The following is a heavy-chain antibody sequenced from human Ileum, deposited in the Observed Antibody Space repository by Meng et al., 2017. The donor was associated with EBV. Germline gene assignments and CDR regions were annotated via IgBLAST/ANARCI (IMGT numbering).Heavy chain of an antibody. CDR2: GGST. CDR1: CFSIRLCVCH. D-gene: IGHD5-18*01. V-gene: IGHV4-30-4*01. CDR3: AIYAVGGSGYGY. J-gene: IGHJ4*02. Sequence: QVRGRGSGLGLRKHSLTLPRTVAVACFSIRLCVCHRNSIRQRPEKGLELNGCGGSTYYTPSVNSRLTIAVDTPNNHFSQMLFSATAASAAVYYWAIYAVGGSGYGYWGQGTLVTVSS.